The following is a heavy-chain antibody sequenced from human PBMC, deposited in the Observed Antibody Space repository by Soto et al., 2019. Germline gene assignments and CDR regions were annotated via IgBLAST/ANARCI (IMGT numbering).Heavy chain of an antibody. D-gene: IGHD4-17*01. V-gene: IGHV3-23*01. J-gene: IGHJ4*02. Sequence: EVQLLESGGGLVQPGGSLRLSCAASGFTFSSYAMSWVRQAPGKGLEWVSAISGSGGSTYYADSVKGRFTISRDNSKNTLYLQMNSLRAEDTAVYYCANHDYGDCSFGDYWGQGTLVTVSS. CDR1: GFTFSSYA. CDR2: ISGSGGST. CDR3: ANHDYGDCSFGDY.